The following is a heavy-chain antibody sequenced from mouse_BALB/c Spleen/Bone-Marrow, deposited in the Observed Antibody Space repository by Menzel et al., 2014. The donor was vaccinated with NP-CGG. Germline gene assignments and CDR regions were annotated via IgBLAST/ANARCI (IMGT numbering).Heavy chain of an antibody. D-gene: IGHD4-1*01. J-gene: IGHJ2*01. CDR2: IHPSDSES. CDR1: GYSFTNYW. V-gene: IGHV1-74*01. Sequence: VQLQQSGAELMKPGASVKMSCKASGYSFTNYWTNWVKQRPGQGLEWIGMIHPSDSESRLNQKFEDKATLTVDKSSTTAYMQLSSPTSEDSAVYYCARGLGEIWGYWGQGTTLTVSS. CDR3: ARGLGEIWGY.